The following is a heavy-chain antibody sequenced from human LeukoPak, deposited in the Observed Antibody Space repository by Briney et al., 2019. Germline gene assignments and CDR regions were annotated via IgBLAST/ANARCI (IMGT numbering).Heavy chain of an antibody. Sequence: SETLSLTCAVSGYSISSGYYWGWIRQPPGKGLEWIGSIYHSGSTYYNPSLKSRVTISVDTSKNQFSPKLSSVTAADTAVYYRARLGGDGDPSWSYYYYMDVWGKGTTVTVSS. CDR1: GYSISSGYY. D-gene: IGHD4-17*01. CDR3: ARLGGDGDPSWSYYYYMDV. V-gene: IGHV4-38-2*01. J-gene: IGHJ6*03. CDR2: IYHSGST.